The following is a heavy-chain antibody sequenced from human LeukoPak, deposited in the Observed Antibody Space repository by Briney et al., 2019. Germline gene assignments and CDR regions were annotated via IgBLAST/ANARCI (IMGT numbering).Heavy chain of an antibody. Sequence: PGGSLRLSCAASGFTFSSYAMSWVRQAPGKGLEWVSAISGSGGSTYYADSVKGRFTISRDNSKNTLYLQMNSLRAEDTAVYYCANQLLWFGELSPPYYYGMDVWGQGTTVTVSS. J-gene: IGHJ6*02. V-gene: IGHV3-23*01. CDR1: GFTFSSYA. CDR3: ANQLLWFGELSPPYYYGMDV. CDR2: ISGSGGST. D-gene: IGHD3-10*01.